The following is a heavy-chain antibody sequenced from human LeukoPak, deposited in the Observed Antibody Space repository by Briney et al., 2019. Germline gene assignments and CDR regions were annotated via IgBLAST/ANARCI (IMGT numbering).Heavy chain of an antibody. Sequence: ASVKVSCKASGYTFTNYGISWVRQAPGQGLEWMGWISAYNGYTDYAQKFQFRVTMTTDTSTSTAYMELRSLRSDDTAVYYCARGGGGWPFDYWGQGTLVTVSS. CDR3: ARGGGGWPFDY. V-gene: IGHV1-18*01. D-gene: IGHD2-15*01. CDR2: ISAYNGYT. J-gene: IGHJ4*02. CDR1: GYTFTNYG.